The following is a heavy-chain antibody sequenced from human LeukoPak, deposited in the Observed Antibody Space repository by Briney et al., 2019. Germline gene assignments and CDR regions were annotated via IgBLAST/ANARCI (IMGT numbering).Heavy chain of an antibody. V-gene: IGHV3-7*01. J-gene: IGHJ4*02. CDR3: ARALTIASSGWNRVFDY. CDR2: IKQDGSEK. CDR1: EYTFTTYW. D-gene: IGHD6-19*01. Sequence: GGTLRLSCEASEYTFTTYWMSWVRQAPGKGLEWVANIKQDGSEKYYVDSVKGRLTVSRDNAKNSLDLQMNSLSAEDSAIYCCARALTIASSGWNRVFDYWGQGILVTVSS.